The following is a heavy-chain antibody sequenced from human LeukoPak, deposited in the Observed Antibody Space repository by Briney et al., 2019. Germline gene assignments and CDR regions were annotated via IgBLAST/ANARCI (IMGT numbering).Heavy chain of an antibody. CDR2: INPNSGGT. J-gene: IGHJ6*03. CDR1: GYTFTGYY. V-gene: IGHV1-2*02. Sequence: ASVKVYCKASGYTFTGYYMHWVRQAPGQGLEWMGWINPNSGGTNYAQKFQGRVTMTRDTSTSTAYMELSRLRSDDTAVYYCARGIGSTSSIYMDVWGKGTTVTVSS. D-gene: IGHD2-2*01. CDR3: ARGIGSTSSIYMDV.